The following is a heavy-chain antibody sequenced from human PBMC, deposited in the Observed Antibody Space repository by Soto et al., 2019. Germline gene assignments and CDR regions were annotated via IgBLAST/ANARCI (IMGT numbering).Heavy chain of an antibody. Sequence: QVQLVQSGGEVKRPGASVKVSCKTSGYTFSNYGITWVRQAPGQPLEWLGWISLYSYGTNYAQKFQGRVSMTTDTSTTTAYMELRSLISDDTAVYYCARVVPGAEAWFVPWGQGTLVTVSS. D-gene: IGHD2-2*01. CDR3: ARVVPGAEAWFVP. J-gene: IGHJ5*02. V-gene: IGHV1-18*01. CDR1: GYTFSNYG. CDR2: ISLYSYGT.